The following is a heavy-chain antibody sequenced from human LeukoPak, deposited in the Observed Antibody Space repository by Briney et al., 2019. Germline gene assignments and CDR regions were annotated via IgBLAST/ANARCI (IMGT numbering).Heavy chain of an antibody. CDR3: ARDITPPTYDFWSGYYYGMDV. D-gene: IGHD3-3*01. J-gene: IGHJ6*02. Sequence: GGSLRLSCAASGFTFSSYWMHWVRQAPGKGLEWVAVISYDGSNKYYADSVKGRFTISRDNSKNTLYLQMNSLRAEDTAVYYCARDITPPTYDFWSGYYYGMDVWGQGTTVTVSS. CDR2: ISYDGSNK. CDR1: GFTFSSYW. V-gene: IGHV3-30-3*01.